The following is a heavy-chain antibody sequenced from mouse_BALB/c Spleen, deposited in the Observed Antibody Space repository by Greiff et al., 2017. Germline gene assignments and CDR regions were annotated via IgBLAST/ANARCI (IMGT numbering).Heavy chain of an antibody. CDR3: AKGGLRRTPDAMDY. CDR2: IWGDGST. D-gene: IGHD2-4*01. J-gene: IGHJ4*01. V-gene: IGHV2-3*01. CDR1: GFSLTSYG. Sequence: VKLQESGPGLVAPSQSLSITCTVSGFSLTSYGVSWVRQPPGKGLEWLGVIWGDGSTNYHSALISRLSISKDNSKSQVFLKLNSLQTDDTATYYCAKGGLRRTPDAMDYWGQGTSVTVSS.